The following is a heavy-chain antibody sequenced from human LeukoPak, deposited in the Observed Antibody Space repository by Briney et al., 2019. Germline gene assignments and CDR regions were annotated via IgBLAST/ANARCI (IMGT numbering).Heavy chain of an antibody. CDR2: INSDGSST. V-gene: IGHV3-74*01. Sequence: GGSLRLSCAASGFTFSSYWMHWVRQAPGKGLVWVSRINSDGSSTSYADSVKGRFTISRDNAKNSLYLQMNSLRAEDTAVYYCARHYYDILTGYYRFDYWGQGTLVTVSS. CDR3: ARHYYDILTGYYRFDY. D-gene: IGHD3-9*01. J-gene: IGHJ4*02. CDR1: GFTFSSYW.